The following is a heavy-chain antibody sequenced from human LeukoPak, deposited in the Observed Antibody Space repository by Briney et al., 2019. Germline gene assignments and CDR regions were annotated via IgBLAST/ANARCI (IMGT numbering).Heavy chain of an antibody. CDR2: ISKSGDFI. CDR1: GFTFSDYY. CDR3: ARTPFIRALGLHQTYYFDY. J-gene: IGHJ4*02. Sequence: GGSLRLSCAASGFTFSDYYMTWIRQAPGKGLQWVSYISKSGDFIYYTDSVKGRFTISRDNAKNSLYLQMDFLRAEDTAVYYCARTPFIRALGLHQTYYFDYWGQGILVTVSS. D-gene: IGHD3-10*01. V-gene: IGHV3-11*04.